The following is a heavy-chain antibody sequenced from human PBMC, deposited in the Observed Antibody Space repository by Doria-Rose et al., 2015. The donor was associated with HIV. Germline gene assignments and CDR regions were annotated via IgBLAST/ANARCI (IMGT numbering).Heavy chain of an antibody. CDR1: GVSLSSPGMG. CDR3: ARIKSSRWYHKYYFDF. Sequence: QESGPVLVKPTETLTLTCTVSGVSLSSPGMGVSWIRQPPGKALEWLANIFSDDDRSYKTSLKSRLTISRGTSKSQVFLTMTDMDPVDTATYYCARIKSSRWYHKYYFDFWGKGTLVIVSA. D-gene: IGHD6-13*01. J-gene: IGHJ4*02. CDR2: IFSDDDR. V-gene: IGHV2-26*01.